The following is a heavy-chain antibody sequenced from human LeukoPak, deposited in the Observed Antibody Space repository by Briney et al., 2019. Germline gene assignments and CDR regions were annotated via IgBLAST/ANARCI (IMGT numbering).Heavy chain of an antibody. V-gene: IGHV4-59*01. CDR3: ARDRVGYGSGSFLRRFDS. CDR2: IHHSGTA. CDR1: NGSMSGYY. Sequence: SGTLSLTCSVSNGSMSGYYWSWIRQPLGKGLEWIGYIHHSGTANYNPSLRSRLTISMDTSKNQFSLRLASVTAADTAMYYCARDRVGYGSGSFLRRFDSWGQGTLVIVSS. D-gene: IGHD3-10*01. J-gene: IGHJ5*01.